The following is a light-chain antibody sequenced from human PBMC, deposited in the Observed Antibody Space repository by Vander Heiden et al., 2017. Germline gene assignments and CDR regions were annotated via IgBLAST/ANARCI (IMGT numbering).Light chain of an antibody. V-gene: IGLV3-1*01. CDR1: TLGDKY. CDR3: LMWDSSAYV. Sequence: SNELSQPPSISVSPGQTASITCSGHTLGDKYVSWYQHKPGRSQILDMYQNHNRPTGIPEGFSGSNSGNTATLTISGYQAMDEADYYCLMWDSSAYVFGPGTRV. CDR2: QNH. J-gene: IGLJ1*01.